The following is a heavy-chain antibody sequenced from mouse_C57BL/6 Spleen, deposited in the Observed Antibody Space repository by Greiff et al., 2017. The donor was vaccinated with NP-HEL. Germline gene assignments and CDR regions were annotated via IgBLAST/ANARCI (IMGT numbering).Heavy chain of an antibody. D-gene: IGHD2-4*01. CDR1: GYTFTDYY. V-gene: IGHV1-76*01. J-gene: IGHJ2*01. CDR3: ARGNFDYEVGLDY. CDR2: LYPGSGNT. Sequence: QVHVKQSGAELVRPGASVKLSCKASGYTFTDYYINWVKQRPGQGLEWIARLYPGSGNTYYNEKCKGKATLTAEKSSSTAYMQLISLTSEDSAFYFCARGNFDYEVGLDYWGQGTTLTVSS.